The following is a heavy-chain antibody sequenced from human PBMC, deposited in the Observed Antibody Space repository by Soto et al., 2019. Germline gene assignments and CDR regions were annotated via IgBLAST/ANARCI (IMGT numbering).Heavy chain of an antibody. V-gene: IGHV3-30*03. D-gene: IGHD7-27*01. Sequence: AHLVESGGGVVLPGRSLRLSCAGSGFDFTISGIHWVRQPPGKGLECLAVILYDGINQYYSDVVKGRFTISRDNSKNKVFLQMSSRTHEDTAMYYCAIWGGHQYTSWELDYWGQGTLVTVSS. CDR1: GFDFTISG. CDR2: ILYDGINQ. CDR3: AIWGGHQYTSWELDY. J-gene: IGHJ4*02.